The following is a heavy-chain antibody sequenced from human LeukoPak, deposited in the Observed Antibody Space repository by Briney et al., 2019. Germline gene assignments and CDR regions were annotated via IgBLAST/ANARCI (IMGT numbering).Heavy chain of an antibody. CDR3: ARGPYYYDSSGLLLLDYFDY. CDR1: GGSISSGGYY. J-gene: IGHJ4*02. CDR2: IYYSGST. Sequence: SETLSLTCTVSGGSISSGGYYWSWIRQHPGKGLEWIRYIYYSGSTYYNPSLKSRVTISVDTSKNQFSLKLSSVTAADTAVYYCARGPYYYDSSGLLLLDYFDYWGQGTLVTVSS. V-gene: IGHV4-31*03. D-gene: IGHD3-22*01.